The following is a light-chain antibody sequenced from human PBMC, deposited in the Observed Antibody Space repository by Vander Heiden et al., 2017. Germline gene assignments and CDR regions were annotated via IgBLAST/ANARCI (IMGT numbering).Light chain of an antibody. CDR3: QQRSNWPLT. CDR2: DAS. V-gene: IGKV3-11*01. J-gene: IGKJ3*01. CDR1: QNVSSY. Sequence: EIVLTQSPSTLSLSPGARATLACRASQNVSSYLAWYQQKPGQAPRLLIYDASNRATGIPARFSGSGSGTDFTLTISSLEAEDVAVYYCQQRSNWPLTFGPGTKVDIK.